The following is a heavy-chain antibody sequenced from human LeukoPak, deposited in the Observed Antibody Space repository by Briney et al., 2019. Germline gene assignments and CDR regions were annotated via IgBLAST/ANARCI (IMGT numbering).Heavy chain of an antibody. D-gene: IGHD3-10*01. CDR2: IKQDGSVK. CDR1: GFTFTTYW. CDR3: ARPLMYYFGSETYYWFDP. V-gene: IGHV3-7*01. Sequence: GGSLRLSCEASGFTFTTYWMGWVRQAPGKGLEWVASIKQDGSVKYYVDSVKGRFTISRDNAKNSLYLQMKSLRAEDTAMYYCARPLMYYFGSETYYWFDPWGQGTLVTVSS. J-gene: IGHJ5*02.